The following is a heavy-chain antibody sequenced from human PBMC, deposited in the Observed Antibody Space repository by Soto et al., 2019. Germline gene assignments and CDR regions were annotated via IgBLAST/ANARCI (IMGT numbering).Heavy chain of an antibody. D-gene: IGHD6-19*01. J-gene: IGHJ4*02. CDR2: IHYSGLL. Sequence: QVQLQESGPGLVKPSQTLSLTCTVSGASISSGLYYWNWIRHIPGKGLEWIGCIHYSGLLYYHPSLQSRLIISVDTSDNQFSLKLTSVTAADTAVYYCARGPDHAKAGYWGQGILVTVSS. V-gene: IGHV4-31*03. CDR3: ARGPDHAKAGY. CDR1: GASISSGLYY.